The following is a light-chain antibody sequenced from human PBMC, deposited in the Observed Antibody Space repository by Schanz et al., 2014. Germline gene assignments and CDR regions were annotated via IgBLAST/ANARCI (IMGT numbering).Light chain of an antibody. J-gene: IGLJ1*01. CDR2: DVS. Sequence: QSALTQPPSVSGSPGQSITVSCTGTSSDIGGSIYVSWYQQYPGKAPKLMIYDVSNRPSGVSNRFSGSKSGNTASLTISGLQAEDEADYYCSSYRRTATVAVFGTGTKLTVL. CDR1: SSDIGGSIY. V-gene: IGLV2-14*03. CDR3: SSYRRTATVAV.